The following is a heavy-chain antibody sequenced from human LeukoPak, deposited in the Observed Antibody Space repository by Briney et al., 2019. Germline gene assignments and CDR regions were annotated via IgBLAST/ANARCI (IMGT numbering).Heavy chain of an antibody. Sequence: SQTLSLTCTVSGGSISSGDYYWSWIRQPAGKGLEWIGRIYTSGSTNYNPSLKSRVTISVDTSKNQFSLKLSSVTAADTAVYYCVQYYYDSSGLGVDYWGQGTLVTVSS. CDR1: GGSISSGDYY. CDR2: IYTSGST. J-gene: IGHJ4*02. D-gene: IGHD3-22*01. V-gene: IGHV4-61*02. CDR3: VQYYYDSSGLGVDY.